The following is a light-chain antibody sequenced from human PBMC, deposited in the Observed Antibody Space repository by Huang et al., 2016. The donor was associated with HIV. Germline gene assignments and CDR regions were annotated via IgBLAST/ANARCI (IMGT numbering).Light chain of an antibody. CDR1: QSIGTW. Sequence: DIQMTQSPYTLSASVGDRVTITCRASQSIGTWLAWYQQKPGKAPKLLLYKTSSLESGVPSRFSGSGSGTEFTLTITSLQPDDFATYYCQQYNSYSWTFGQGTKVEVK. CDR2: KTS. CDR3: QQYNSYSWT. J-gene: IGKJ1*01. V-gene: IGKV1-5*03.